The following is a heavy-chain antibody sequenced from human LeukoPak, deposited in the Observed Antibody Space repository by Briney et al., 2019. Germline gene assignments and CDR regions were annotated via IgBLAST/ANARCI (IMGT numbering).Heavy chain of an antibody. CDR1: GGSFSGYY. Sequence: SETLSLTCAVYGGSFSGYYWSWIRQPPGKGLEWIGRIYTSGSTNYNPSLKSRVTISVDTSKNQFSLKLSSVTAADTAAYYCARDRITMVRGVIIAERYYYYMDVWGKGTTVTISS. D-gene: IGHD3-10*01. CDR3: ARDRITMVRGVIIAERYYYYMDV. V-gene: IGHV4-59*10. J-gene: IGHJ6*03. CDR2: IYTSGST.